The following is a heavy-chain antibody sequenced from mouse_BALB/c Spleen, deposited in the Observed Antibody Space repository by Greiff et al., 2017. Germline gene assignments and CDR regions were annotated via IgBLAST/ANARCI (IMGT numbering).Heavy chain of an antibody. V-gene: IGHV1-4*01. Sequence: QVQLQQSGAELARPGASVKMSCKASGYTFTSYTMHWVKQRPGQGLEWIGYINPSSGYTNYNQKFKDKATLTADKSSSTAYMQLSSLTSEDSAVYYCARPVVARRYFDVWGAGTTVTVSS. CDR2: INPSSGYT. CDR1: GYTFTSYT. J-gene: IGHJ1*01. CDR3: ARPVVARRYFDV. D-gene: IGHD1-1*01.